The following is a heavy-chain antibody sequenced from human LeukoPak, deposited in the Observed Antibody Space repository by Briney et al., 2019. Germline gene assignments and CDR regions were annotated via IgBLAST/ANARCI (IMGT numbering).Heavy chain of an antibody. V-gene: IGHV3-23*01. CDR3: AKTNGYYSD. CDR2: ISGSGGTA. CDR1: GFTFSSYG. J-gene: IGHJ4*02. Sequence: GGSLRLSCAASGFTFSSYGMNWVRQAPGKGLEWVSGISGSGGTAYYADSVKGRFTISRDNSKNSLSLQVSSLRAEDTAVYYCAKTNGYYSDWGQGTLVTVSS. D-gene: IGHD3-22*01.